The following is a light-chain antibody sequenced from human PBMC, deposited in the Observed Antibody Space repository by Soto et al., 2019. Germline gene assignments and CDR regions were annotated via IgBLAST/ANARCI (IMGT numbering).Light chain of an antibody. Sequence: QSVLTQPPSVSGAPGQRVTISCTGSSSNIGAGYDVHWYQQLPGTAPKLLIYANTNRPSGVPDRFSGSKSGTSASLATTGLQAEDEADYYGQSDDSSLSGWVFGGGTKLTVL. J-gene: IGLJ3*02. CDR1: SSNIGAGYD. V-gene: IGLV1-40*01. CDR3: QSDDSSLSGWV. CDR2: ANT.